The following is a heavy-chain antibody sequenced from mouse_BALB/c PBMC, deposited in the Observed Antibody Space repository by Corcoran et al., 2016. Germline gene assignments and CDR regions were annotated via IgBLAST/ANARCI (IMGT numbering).Heavy chain of an antibody. Sequence: QIQLVQSGPELKKPGETVKISCKASGYTFTNYGMNWVKQDPGKGLKWMGWINTYTGEPTYADDFKGRFAFSLETSASTAYLQINNLKNEDMATYFCARGPLDYYAMDYWGQGTSVTVSS. V-gene: IGHV9-1*02. CDR1: GYTFTNYG. J-gene: IGHJ4*01. CDR3: ARGPLDYYAMDY. D-gene: IGHD4-1*01. CDR2: INTYTGEP.